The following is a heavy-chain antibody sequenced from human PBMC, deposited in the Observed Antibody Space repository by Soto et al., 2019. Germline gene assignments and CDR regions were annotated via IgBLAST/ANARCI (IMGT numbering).Heavy chain of an antibody. D-gene: IGHD2-8*01. Sequence: ASVKVSCKASGYTFTSYAMHWVRQAPGQRLEWMGWINAGNGNTKYSQKFQGRVTITRDTSASTAYMELSSLRSEDTAVYYCARDSRLYCTNGVCPLPYWGQGTLVTI. CDR2: INAGNGNT. CDR3: ARDSRLYCTNGVCPLPY. J-gene: IGHJ4*02. V-gene: IGHV1-3*01. CDR1: GYTFTSYA.